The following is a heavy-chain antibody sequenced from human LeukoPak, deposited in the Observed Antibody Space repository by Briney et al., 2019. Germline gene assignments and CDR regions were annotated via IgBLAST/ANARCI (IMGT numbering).Heavy chain of an antibody. CDR2: IWYDGSNK. Sequence: GRSLRLSCAASGFTFSSYGMHWVRQAPGKGLEWVAVIWYDGSNKNYADSVKGRYTITRDNAKNTLYLQMNSLRAEDTAVYYCARGPLGYCSSTSCYADFDYWGQGTLVTVSS. J-gene: IGHJ4*02. CDR1: GFTFSSYG. D-gene: IGHD2-2*01. V-gene: IGHV3-33*01. CDR3: ARGPLGYCSSTSCYADFDY.